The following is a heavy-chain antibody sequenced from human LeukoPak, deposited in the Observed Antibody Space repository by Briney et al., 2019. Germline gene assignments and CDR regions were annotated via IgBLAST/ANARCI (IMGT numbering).Heavy chain of an antibody. Sequence: PSETLSLTCTVSGGSISTSSYYWGWIRQPPGKGLEWIGSVYYSGSNYYNPSLKSRVTMSVDRSKNQFSLKLSSVTAADTAVYYCARVYDSRGFDYWGQGTLVTVSS. CDR3: ARVYDSRGFDY. CDR2: VYYSGSN. V-gene: IGHV4-39*07. J-gene: IGHJ4*02. D-gene: IGHD3-22*01. CDR1: GGSISTSSYY.